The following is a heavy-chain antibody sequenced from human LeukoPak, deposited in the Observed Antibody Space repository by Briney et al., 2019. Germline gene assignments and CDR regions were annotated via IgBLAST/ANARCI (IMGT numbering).Heavy chain of an antibody. V-gene: IGHV3-23*01. J-gene: IGHJ4*02. CDR2: ISGSGGST. CDR1: GFTFRNYA. CDR3: AKDVSLHFYSTIGFDS. D-gene: IGHD2-15*01. Sequence: GGSLRLSCTASGFTFRNYAMSWVRQAPGKGLQWVSGISGSGGSTYYADSLKGRSTISRDNSKNTLYLQMNSLRVEDSAIYYCAKDVSLHFYSTIGFDSWGKGTLVTASS.